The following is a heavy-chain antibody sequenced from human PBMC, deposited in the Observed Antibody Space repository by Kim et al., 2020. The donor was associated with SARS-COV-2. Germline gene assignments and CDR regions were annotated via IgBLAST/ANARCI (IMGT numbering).Heavy chain of an antibody. CDR3: AKDGRWPKDAFDI. Sequence: GGSLRLSCTASGFTLSAYGMSWVRQAPGEGLEWVSAISGGSGVTYYPASVEGRFIISRDNSKNILFLQMNGLRAEGTAVYYCAKDGRWPKDAFDIWGQGTMVTVSS. CDR2: ISGGSGVT. V-gene: IGHV3-23*01. CDR1: GFTLSAYG. J-gene: IGHJ3*02. D-gene: IGHD1-26*01.